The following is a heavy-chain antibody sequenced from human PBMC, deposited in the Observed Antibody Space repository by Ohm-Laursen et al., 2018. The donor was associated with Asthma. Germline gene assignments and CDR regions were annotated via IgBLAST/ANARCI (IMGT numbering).Heavy chain of an antibody. CDR3: ARRSKIYYDTSHCFFDY. V-gene: IGHV3-30*03. D-gene: IGHD3-22*01. CDR1: GFTFSDYG. CDR2: ISSDGSNK. J-gene: IGHJ4*02. Sequence: SLRLSCTASGFTFSDYGMHWVRQAPGKGLEWVAIISSDGSNKFHAESVKGRITPSRDNSKNTLYLEMNSLRAEDTAVYYCARRSKIYYDTSHCFFDYWGQGTLVTVSS.